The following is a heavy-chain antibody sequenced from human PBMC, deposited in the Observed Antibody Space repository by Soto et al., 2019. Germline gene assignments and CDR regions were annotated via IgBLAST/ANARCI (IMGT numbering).Heavy chain of an antibody. CDR1: GGSISSSSYY. CDR2: IYHSGST. J-gene: IGHJ4*02. Sequence: PSETLSLTCTVSGGSISSSSYYWGWIRQPPGKGLEWIGSIYHSGSTYYKPSLKSRVTISVDTSKNQFSLKLSSVTAADTAVYYCARAGGPFSGWYLRSRYFDYWGQGTLVTVSS. D-gene: IGHD6-19*01. V-gene: IGHV4-39*01. CDR3: ARAGGPFSGWYLRSRYFDY.